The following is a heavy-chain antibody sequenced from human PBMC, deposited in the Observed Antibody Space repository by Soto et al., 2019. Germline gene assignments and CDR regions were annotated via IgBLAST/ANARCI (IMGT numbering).Heavy chain of an antibody. CDR3: ARAVGGPLSYLAY. J-gene: IGHJ4*02. D-gene: IGHD6-19*01. V-gene: IGHV4-59*08. CDR1: SDSISSYY. Sequence: QVQLQESGPGLVRPSETLSLTCTVSSDSISSYYWIWIRQSPGKGLEWIGYTDYSGNTNYNPSLKSRVTIAGDTSKNPFSLRLSSVTARDTPVYYCARAVGGPLSYLAYWGQGTLVTVSS. CDR2: TDYSGNT.